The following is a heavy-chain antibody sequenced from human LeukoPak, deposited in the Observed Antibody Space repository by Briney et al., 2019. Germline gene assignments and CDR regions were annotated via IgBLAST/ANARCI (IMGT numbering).Heavy chain of an antibody. Sequence: ASVKVSCKASGYTFTTYPINWVRQAPGQRLEYMGWINTNTGNPTCAQGFTGRSVFSSDTSVSTAYLQISNLKTEDTAVYYCARGYDTTGYFSYWGQGTLVTVSS. CDR3: ARGYDTTGYFSY. V-gene: IGHV7-4-1*02. CDR2: INTNTGNP. CDR1: GYTFTTYP. J-gene: IGHJ4*02. D-gene: IGHD3-22*01.